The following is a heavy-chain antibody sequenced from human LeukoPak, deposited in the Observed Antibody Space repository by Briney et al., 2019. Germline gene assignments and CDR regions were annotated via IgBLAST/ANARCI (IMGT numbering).Heavy chain of an antibody. J-gene: IGHJ4*02. CDR3: ARDRTTGWYYFDY. V-gene: IGHV4-59*01. Sequence: SETLSLTCTVSGGSISNYYWTWIRQPPGKGLEWVGNIYYSGSTNYNPSLKSRVTISVDTSKNQFSLKLSSVTAADTAIYYCARDRTTGWYYFDYWGQGTLVTVSS. CDR2: IYYSGST. D-gene: IGHD6-19*01. CDR1: GGSISNYY.